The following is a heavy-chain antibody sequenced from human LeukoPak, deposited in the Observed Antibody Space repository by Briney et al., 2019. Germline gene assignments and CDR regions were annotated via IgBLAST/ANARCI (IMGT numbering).Heavy chain of an antibody. D-gene: IGHD2-2*01. CDR1: GYTFTSYA. J-gene: IGHJ4*02. CDR2: INAGNGNT. CDR3: ARNYCSSTSCLPTDY. Sequence: ASVKVSCKASGYTFTSYAMYWVRQAPGQRLEWMGWINAGNGNTKYSQKFQGRVTITRDTSASTAYMELSSLRSEDTAVYYCARNYCSSTSCLPTDYWGQGTLVTVSS. V-gene: IGHV1-3*01.